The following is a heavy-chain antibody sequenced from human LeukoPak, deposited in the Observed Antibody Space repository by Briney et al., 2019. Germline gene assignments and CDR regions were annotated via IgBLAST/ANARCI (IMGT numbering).Heavy chain of an antibody. V-gene: IGHV1-18*01. D-gene: IGHD3-10*01. J-gene: IGHJ4*02. CDR2: ISPYNGNT. CDR3: ARDRQGASGSYRFDY. CDR1: GYTFSSYG. Sequence: GASVKVSCKASGYTFSSYGISWVRQAPGQGLEWMGWISPYNGNTNYEQKFQGRVTMTTDTSTSAVYMELRSLRSDDTAIHYCARDRQGASGSYRFDYWGQGSLVTVSS.